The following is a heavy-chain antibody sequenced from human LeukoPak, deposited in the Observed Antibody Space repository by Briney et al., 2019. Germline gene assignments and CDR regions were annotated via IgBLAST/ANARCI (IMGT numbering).Heavy chain of an antibody. J-gene: IGHJ6*03. V-gene: IGHV4-59*08. CDR1: GGSISSYY. Sequence: PSETLSLTCTVSGGSISSYYWSWIRQPPGKGLEWIGYIYYSGSTNYNPSLKSRVTISVDTSKNQFSLKLSSVTAADTAVYYCAGQQLVFYYYYYMDVWGKGTTVTVSS. CDR3: AGQQLVFYYYYYMDV. D-gene: IGHD6-13*01. CDR2: IYYSGST.